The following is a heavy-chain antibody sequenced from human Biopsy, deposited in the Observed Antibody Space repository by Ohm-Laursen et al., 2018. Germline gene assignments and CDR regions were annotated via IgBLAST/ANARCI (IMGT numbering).Heavy chain of an antibody. CDR2: IRELGNEE. J-gene: IGHJ5*02. CDR3: ARGNGPSA. V-gene: IGHV3-7*04. CDR1: GITFNSDW. D-gene: IGHD4-11*01. Sequence: SLRLSCSASGITFNSDWMSWVRQAPGKGLEWVAIIRELGNEEFYVDSVKGRFTISRDNARNSVYLQMNSLRAEDTAIYYCARGNGPSAWGQGTLVTVSS.